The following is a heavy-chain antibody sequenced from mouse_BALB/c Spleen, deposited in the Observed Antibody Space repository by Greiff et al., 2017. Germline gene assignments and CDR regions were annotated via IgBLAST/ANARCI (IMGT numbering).Heavy chain of an antibody. CDR1: GFTFSSYG. CDR3: ARDGYYAMDY. Sequence: VQGVESGGGLVQPGGSLKLSCAASGFTFSSYGMSWVRQTPDKRLELVATINSNGGSTYYPDSVKGRFTISRDNAKNTLYLQMSSLKSEDTAMYYCARDGYYAMDYWGQGTSVTVSS. CDR2: INSNGGST. J-gene: IGHJ4*01. V-gene: IGHV5-6-3*01.